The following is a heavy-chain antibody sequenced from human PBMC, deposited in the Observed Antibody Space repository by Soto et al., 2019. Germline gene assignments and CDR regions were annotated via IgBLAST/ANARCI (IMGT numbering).Heavy chain of an antibody. CDR1: GYNFTSYW. D-gene: IGHD1-20*01. J-gene: IGHJ4*02. V-gene: IGHV5-10-1*01. CDR2: IDPSDSYT. Sequence: PGESLKISSKGSGYNFTSYWISWVRQMPGKGLEWMGRIDPSDSYTNYSPSFQGHVTISADKSISTAYLQWSSLKASDTAMYYCARQDLDNWNDFDYWGQGTLVTVSS. CDR3: ARQDLDNWNDFDY.